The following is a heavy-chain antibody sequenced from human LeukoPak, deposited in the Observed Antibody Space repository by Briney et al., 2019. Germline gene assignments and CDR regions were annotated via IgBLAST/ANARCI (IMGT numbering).Heavy chain of an antibody. J-gene: IGHJ4*02. D-gene: IGHD3-9*01. V-gene: IGHV3-48*03. Sequence: PGGSLRLSCAASGFIFSNYAMSWVRQAPGKGLEWVSYISDSGTTIYYGDSVKGRFTISRDNAKKSLYLQMNSLRAEDTAVYYCARVRYFDWLGPFDYWGQGTLVTVSS. CDR3: ARVRYFDWLGPFDY. CDR1: GFIFSNYA. CDR2: ISDSGTTI.